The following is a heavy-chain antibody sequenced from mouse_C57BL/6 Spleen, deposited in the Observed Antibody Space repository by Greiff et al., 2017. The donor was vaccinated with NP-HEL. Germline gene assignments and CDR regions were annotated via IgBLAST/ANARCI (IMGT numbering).Heavy chain of an antibody. CDR2: IWTGGGT. CDR3: ARNYYYGSSGYYFDY. Sequence: VHLVESGPGLVAPSQSLSITCTVSGFSLTSYAISWVRQPPGKGLEWLGVIWTGGGTNYNSALKSRLSISKDNSKSQVFLKMNSLQTDDTARYYCARNYYYGSSGYYFDYWGQGTTLTVSS. D-gene: IGHD1-1*01. V-gene: IGHV2-9-1*01. J-gene: IGHJ2*01. CDR1: GFSLTSYA.